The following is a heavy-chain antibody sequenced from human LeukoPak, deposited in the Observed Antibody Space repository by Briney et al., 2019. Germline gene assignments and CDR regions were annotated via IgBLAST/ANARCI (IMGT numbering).Heavy chain of an antibody. CDR1: GYTFNSYG. J-gene: IGHJ3*02. CDR3: ARELLHGAFDI. V-gene: IGHV1-18*01. Sequence: ASVKVSCKASGYTFNSYGISWVRQAPGQGLEWMGWINPYNGITNYAQKLQDRVTMTTDTSTNTAYMELRSLRSDDTAVYYCARELLHGAFDIWGQGTMVTVSS. D-gene: IGHD2-15*01. CDR2: INPYNGIT.